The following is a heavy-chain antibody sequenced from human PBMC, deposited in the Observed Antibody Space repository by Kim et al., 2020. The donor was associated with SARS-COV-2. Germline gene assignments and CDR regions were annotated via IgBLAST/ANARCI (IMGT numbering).Heavy chain of an antibody. Sequence: ADSVKGRFIISRDDSTNTLFLQMNSLRAEDTAVYYCAKDGHATVYYYYMDVWGKGTTVTVSS. CDR3: AKDGHATVYYYYMDV. J-gene: IGHJ6*03. V-gene: IGHV3-23*01.